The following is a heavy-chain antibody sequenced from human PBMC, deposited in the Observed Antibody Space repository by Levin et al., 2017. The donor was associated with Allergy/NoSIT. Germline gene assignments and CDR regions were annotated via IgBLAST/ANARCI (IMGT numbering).Heavy chain of an antibody. D-gene: IGHD5-18*01. CDR1: GFTVSGNY. V-gene: IGHV3-66*01. CDR2: IYSGGST. J-gene: IGHJ4*02. CDR3: ARGGAGLGYTYDY. Sequence: GGSLRLSCAASGFTVSGNYMSWVRQAPGKGLECVSVIYSGGSTYYADSVKGRFTISRDNSKNTLYLQMNSLRAVDTAVYYCARGGAGLGYTYDYWGQGTLVTVSS.